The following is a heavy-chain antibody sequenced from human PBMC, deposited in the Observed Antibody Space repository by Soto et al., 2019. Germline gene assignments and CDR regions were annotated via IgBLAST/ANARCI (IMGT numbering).Heavy chain of an antibody. D-gene: IGHD3-10*01. CDR2: ISYDGSNK. J-gene: IGHJ6*02. CDR3: AREGALWFGELLSPTYYGMDV. Sequence: PGGSLRLSCAASGFTFSSYARHWVRQAPGKGLEWVAVISYDGSNKYYADSVKGRFTISRDNSKNTLYLQMNSLRAEDTAVYYCAREGALWFGELLSPTYYGMDVWGQGTTVTVSS. CDR1: GFTFSSYA. V-gene: IGHV3-30-3*01.